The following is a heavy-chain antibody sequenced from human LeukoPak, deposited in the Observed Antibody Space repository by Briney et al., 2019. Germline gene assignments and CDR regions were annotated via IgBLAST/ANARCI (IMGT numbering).Heavy chain of an antibody. Sequence: GGSLRLSCAASGFTFSGYWMSWVRQAPGKGLEWVANIKQDGSEKYYVDSVKGRFTISRDNARNSLYLQMDSLGAEDTAAYYCARKGTTYGYHYWGQGTQVTVSS. J-gene: IGHJ4*02. CDR2: IKQDGSEK. CDR3: ARKGTTYGYHY. V-gene: IGHV3-7*01. D-gene: IGHD5-18*01. CDR1: GFTFSGYW.